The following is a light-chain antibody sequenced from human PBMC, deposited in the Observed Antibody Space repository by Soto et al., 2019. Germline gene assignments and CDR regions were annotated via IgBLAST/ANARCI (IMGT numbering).Light chain of an antibody. CDR1: QSISTE. Sequence: EIAMTQSPATLSVSPGERATLSGRASQSISTELAWYQQIPGQPPRLLIYSASTRATGVPARFTGSGPGSEFTLTISGLQSADFAIYYCQQGHNWPLTFGQGTRLEI. CDR2: SAS. J-gene: IGKJ2*01. V-gene: IGKV3-15*01. CDR3: QQGHNWPLT.